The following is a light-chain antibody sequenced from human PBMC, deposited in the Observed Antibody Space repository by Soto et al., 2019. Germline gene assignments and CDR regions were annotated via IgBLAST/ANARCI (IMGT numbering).Light chain of an antibody. Sequence: EIVMTQSPATLSVSPGERATLSCRASQSISSNLAWYQQKLGQAPRLLIYRASTRATGIPARFSGSGSGTEFTLTISSLQSEDFAVYYCQQYNDWPRTFGQGTKV. CDR3: QQYNDWPRT. CDR1: QSISSN. CDR2: RAS. V-gene: IGKV3-15*01. J-gene: IGKJ1*01.